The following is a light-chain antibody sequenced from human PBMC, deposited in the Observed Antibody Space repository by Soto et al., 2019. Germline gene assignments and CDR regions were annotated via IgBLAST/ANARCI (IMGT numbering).Light chain of an antibody. V-gene: IGKV1-5*03. Sequence: DLQMTQSPSALSASLGDRVTITCRASQSINSWLAWYQQKSGKAPKILIYKASSLESGVPSRLSGSGSGTELNLIISSLQPDDFATYYCQKYNSYPLTCGGGTKVDIK. J-gene: IGKJ4*01. CDR1: QSINSW. CDR2: KAS. CDR3: QKYNSYPLT.